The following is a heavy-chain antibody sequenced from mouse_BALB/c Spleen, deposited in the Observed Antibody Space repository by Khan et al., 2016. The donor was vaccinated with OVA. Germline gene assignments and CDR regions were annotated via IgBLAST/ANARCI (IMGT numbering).Heavy chain of an antibody. Sequence: QVQLQQSGAELVKAGASVKMSCKASGYTFTSYWMHWVKQRLGQGLEWFAETNPTNGRTYYNETFKSKATLTVDKSSSTAYMLLSGPTFEDSAVYYCARIKKIVATYFDYWGQGTTLTDSS. CDR3: ARIKKIVATYFDY. V-gene: IGHV1S81*02. CDR2: TNPTNGRT. D-gene: IGHD1-1*01. CDR1: GYTFTSYW. J-gene: IGHJ2*01.